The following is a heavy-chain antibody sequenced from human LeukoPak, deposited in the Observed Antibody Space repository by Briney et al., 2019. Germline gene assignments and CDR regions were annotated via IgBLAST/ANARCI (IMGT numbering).Heavy chain of an antibody. Sequence: GASVKVSCKASGGTFSSYTINWVRQAPGQGLEWMGGIIPIFDTAKYAQKFQGRVTITADESTSTAYMELSSLRSEDTAVYYCARDRTGYYYMDVWGKGTTVTVSS. CDR2: IIPIFDTA. CDR1: GGTFSSYT. V-gene: IGHV1-69*13. D-gene: IGHD3/OR15-3a*01. CDR3: ARDRTGYYYMDV. J-gene: IGHJ6*03.